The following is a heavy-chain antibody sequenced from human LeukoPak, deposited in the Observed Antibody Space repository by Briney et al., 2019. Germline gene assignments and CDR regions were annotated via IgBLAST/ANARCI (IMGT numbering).Heavy chain of an antibody. Sequence: PSEALSLTCTVSGGSISSSSYYWSWIRQPPGKGLEWIGEINHSGSTNYNPSLKSRVTISVDTSKNQFSLKLSSVTAADTAVYYCARALGSITIFGVVTLGYGYMDVWGKGTTVTVSS. D-gene: IGHD3-3*01. CDR1: GGSISSSSYY. CDR2: INHSGST. V-gene: IGHV4-39*07. J-gene: IGHJ6*03. CDR3: ARALGSITIFGVVTLGYGYMDV.